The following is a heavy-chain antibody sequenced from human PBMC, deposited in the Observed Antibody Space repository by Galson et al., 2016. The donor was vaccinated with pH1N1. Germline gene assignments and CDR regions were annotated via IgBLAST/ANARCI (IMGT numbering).Heavy chain of an antibody. D-gene: IGHD3-10*01. CDR2: IYYRGRT. J-gene: IGHJ3*01. V-gene: IGHV4-31*03. CDR3: AREGKLGGATLRCNGWNDAFNL. CDR1: GGSISTGGYY. Sequence: TLSLTCTVSGGSISTGGYYWSWICQQPGKGLEWIGYIYYRGRTYYNPSHKSRVSITMDTSKNQFSLKVASVTAADTAVYFWAREGKLGGATLRCNGWNDAFNLWGRGTMVTVSS.